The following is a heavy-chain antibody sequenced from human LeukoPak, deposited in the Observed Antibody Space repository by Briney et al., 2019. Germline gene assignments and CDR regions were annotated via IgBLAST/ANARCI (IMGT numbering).Heavy chain of an antibody. CDR2: ITGSGGST. V-gene: IGHV3-23*01. D-gene: IGHD3-3*01. CDR1: GFTFSNDA. CDR3: AKHKGDFWSGHHY. Sequence: GGSLRLSCAASGFTFSNDAMSWGRQAPGTGLEWVSAITGSGGSTYYADSVKGRFTISRDNSKNTLYLQRSSLRAEDTAVYYCAKHKGDFWSGHHYWGQGTLVTVSS. J-gene: IGHJ4*02.